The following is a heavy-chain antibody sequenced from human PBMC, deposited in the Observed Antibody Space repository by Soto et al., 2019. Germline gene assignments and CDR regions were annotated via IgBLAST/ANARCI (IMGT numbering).Heavy chain of an antibody. CDR2: TYWDDDK. CDR1: GFSLSTSGVG. Sequence: QITLKESGPTLVKPTQTLTLTCTFSGFSLSTSGVGVGWIRQPPGKALEWLALTYWDDDKRYSPSLKCRLTITKDTSKNQVVLTMTNMDPVDTATYYCAHRQRTVYFDYWGQGTLVTVSS. CDR3: AHRQRTVYFDY. V-gene: IGHV2-5*02. J-gene: IGHJ4*02. D-gene: IGHD4-17*01.